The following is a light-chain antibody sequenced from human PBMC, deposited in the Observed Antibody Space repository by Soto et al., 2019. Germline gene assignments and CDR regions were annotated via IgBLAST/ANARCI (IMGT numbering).Light chain of an antibody. J-gene: IGKJ3*01. Sequence: IQMIKSPSSLSATVGDRVTITCRASQSISSYFNWYQQKPGKATKLLIYAASSLQSGVPSRFSGSGSGTDFTLAISILPEEDFATYYCQPSYITCTFGPGTKVAVK. V-gene: IGKV1-39*01. CDR2: AAS. CDR3: QPSYITCT. CDR1: QSISSY.